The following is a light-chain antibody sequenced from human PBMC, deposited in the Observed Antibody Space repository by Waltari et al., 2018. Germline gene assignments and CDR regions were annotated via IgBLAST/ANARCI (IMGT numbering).Light chain of an antibody. CDR2: DDR. V-gene: IGLV3-21*02. J-gene: IGLJ2*01. CDR3: QGWDSSTDHVV. CDR1: NIGSKS. Sequence: SYVLTQPPSVSVSPGQTARITCGGNNIGSKSVNWYQQKPGQAPVLVVYDDRDRPSGIPERFSGSNSGNTATLTISRVEAGDEADYYCQGWDSSTDHVVFGGGTKLTVL.